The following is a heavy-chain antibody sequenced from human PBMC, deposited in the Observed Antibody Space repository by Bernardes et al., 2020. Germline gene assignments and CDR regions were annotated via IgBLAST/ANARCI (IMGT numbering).Heavy chain of an antibody. CDR2: IRGDSITT. V-gene: IGHV3-23*01. J-gene: IGHJ2*01. Sequence: GSLRLSCAASGFTFSNYAMSWVRQAPGKGLEWVSSIRGDSITTYYGDSVKGRFSISRDNSKNTLYLQMNSLRDEDTAMYFCARGLAETYWYFDVWGRGTLVSVSS. CDR3: ARGLAETYWYFDV. CDR1: GFTFSNYA.